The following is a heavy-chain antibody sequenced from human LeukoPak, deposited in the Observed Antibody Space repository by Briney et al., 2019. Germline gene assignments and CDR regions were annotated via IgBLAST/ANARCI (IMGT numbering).Heavy chain of an antibody. V-gene: IGHV3-23*01. D-gene: IGHD5-12*01. Sequence: GGSLRLSCAASGFTLSSYAMSWVRQAPGKGLEWVSGISGSGGSTYYADSVKGRFTISRDNSKNTLYLQMNSLRAEDTAVYYCAKDQSGYTPKSFDYWGQGTLVTVSS. CDR3: AKDQSGYTPKSFDY. CDR1: GFTLSSYA. J-gene: IGHJ4*02. CDR2: ISGSGGST.